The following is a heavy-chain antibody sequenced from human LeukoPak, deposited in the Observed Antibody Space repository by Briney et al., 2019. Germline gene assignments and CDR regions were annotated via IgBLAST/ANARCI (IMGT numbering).Heavy chain of an antibody. V-gene: IGHV3-23*01. CDR3: AKPGAGATDAFDI. CDR2: ISGSGAET. J-gene: IGHJ3*02. Sequence: PGGSLRLSCTASGITFSNYHMTWVRQAPGKGLEWVSSISGSGAETHYTDSVKGRFTISRDNSKNTLYLQMNSLRAEDTAVYYCAKPGAGATDAFDIWGQGTMVTVSS. D-gene: IGHD1-26*01. CDR1: GITFSNYH.